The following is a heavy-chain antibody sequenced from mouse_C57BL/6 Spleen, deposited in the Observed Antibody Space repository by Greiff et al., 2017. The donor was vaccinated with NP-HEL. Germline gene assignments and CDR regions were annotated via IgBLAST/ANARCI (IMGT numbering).Heavy chain of an antibody. J-gene: IGHJ4*01. V-gene: IGHV1-22*01. CDR1: GYTFTDYN. Sequence: EVQLQQSGPELVKPGASVKMSCKASGYTFTDYNMHWVKQSHGKSLEWIGYINPNNGGTSYNQKFKGKATLTVNKSSSTAYMELRSLTSEDSAVYYCARDYDYHPFYAMDYWVQGTSVTVSS. CDR2: INPNNGGT. D-gene: IGHD2-4*01. CDR3: ARDYDYHPFYAMDY.